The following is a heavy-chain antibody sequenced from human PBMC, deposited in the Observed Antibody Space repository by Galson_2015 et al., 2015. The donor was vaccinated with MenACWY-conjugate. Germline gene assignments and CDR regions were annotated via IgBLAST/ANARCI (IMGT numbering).Heavy chain of an antibody. CDR3: AKDHDYGGHGFQY. CDR1: GFTFSSYW. V-gene: IGHV3-74*01. Sequence: SLRLSCAASGFTFSSYWMHWVRQAPGKGLVWVSRINSDGSSTSYADSVKGRFTISRDNAKNTLYLQMNSLRAEDTAVYYCAKDHDYGGHGFQYWGQGTLVTVSS. D-gene: IGHD4-23*01. CDR2: INSDGSST. J-gene: IGHJ1*01.